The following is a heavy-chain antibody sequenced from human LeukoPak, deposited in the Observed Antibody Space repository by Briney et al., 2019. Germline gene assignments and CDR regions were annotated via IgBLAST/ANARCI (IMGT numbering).Heavy chain of an antibody. CDR2: INPSGGST. CDR1: GYTFTSYY. D-gene: IGHD6-13*01. J-gene: IGHJ5*02. V-gene: IGHV1-46*01. CDR3: ARDGSSRSSWYDA. Sequence: VASVKVSCTASGYTFTSYYLHWVRQAPGQGLEWMGIINPSGGSTTYAQKFQGRVTMTRDTSTSTVYMELSSLRSEDTAVYYCARDGSSRSSWYDAWGQGTLVTVSS.